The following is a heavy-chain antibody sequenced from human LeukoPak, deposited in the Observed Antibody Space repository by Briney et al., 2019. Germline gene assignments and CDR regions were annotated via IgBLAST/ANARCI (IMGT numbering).Heavy chain of an antibody. Sequence: SETLSLTCTVSGSSISNYYWTWIRQPAGKGLEWIGRIYTSGSTNYNPSLKSRVTLSIDTSKNQFSLKVTSVTAADTAVYYCARDKAVAAYYYHMDVWGKGTTVTVSS. CDR1: GSSISNYY. CDR2: IYTSGST. CDR3: ARDKAVAAYYYHMDV. D-gene: IGHD2-15*01. J-gene: IGHJ6*03. V-gene: IGHV4-4*07.